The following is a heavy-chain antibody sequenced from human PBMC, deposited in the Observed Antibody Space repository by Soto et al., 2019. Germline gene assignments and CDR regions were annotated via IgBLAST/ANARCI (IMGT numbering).Heavy chain of an antibody. CDR3: ARAHLRYYGSGSYYPDY. Sequence: GGSLRLSCAASGFTFSSYGMHWVRQAPGKGLEWVAVIWYDGSNKYYADSVKGRFTISRDNSKNTLYLQMNSLRAEDTAVYYCARAHLRYYGSGSYYPDYWGQGTVVT. J-gene: IGHJ4*02. CDR1: GFTFSSYG. D-gene: IGHD3-10*01. V-gene: IGHV3-33*01. CDR2: IWYDGSNK.